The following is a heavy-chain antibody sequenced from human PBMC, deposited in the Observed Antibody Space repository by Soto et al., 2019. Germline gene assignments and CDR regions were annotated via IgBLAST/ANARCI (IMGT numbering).Heavy chain of an antibody. D-gene: IGHD1-1*01. V-gene: IGHV4-39*01. CDR1: VACSITIAYF. Sequence: PSETLSLTCSLSVACSITIAYFLCFIRQPPGNGLERIGTIYNSGSTYYNPALKSRVTIFVEKSKNQFSLKLSSVSAADTAVYYCATQGRSVDRSAWNTNWFDTSGKGTL. J-gene: IGHJ5*02. CDR3: ATQGRSVDRSAWNTNWFDT. CDR2: IYNSGST.